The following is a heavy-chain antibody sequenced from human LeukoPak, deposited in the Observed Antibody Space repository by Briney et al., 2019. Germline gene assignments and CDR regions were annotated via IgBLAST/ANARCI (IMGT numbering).Heavy chain of an antibody. CDR2: ISYDGSNK. V-gene: IGHV3-30-3*01. Sequence: GRSLRLSCAASGFTFSSYAMHWVRQAPGKGLEWVAVISYDGSNKYYADSVKGRFTISRDNSKNTLYLQMNSLRAEDTAVYYCARGPEWFGELSHLDYWGQGTLVTVSS. D-gene: IGHD3-10*01. CDR1: GFTFSSYA. J-gene: IGHJ4*02. CDR3: ARGPEWFGELSHLDY.